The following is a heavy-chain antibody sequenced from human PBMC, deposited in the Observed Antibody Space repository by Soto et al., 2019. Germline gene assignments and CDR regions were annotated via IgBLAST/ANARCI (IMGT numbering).Heavy chain of an antibody. V-gene: IGHV3-23*01. CDR2: ISGSGGST. CDR1: GFTFSSYA. D-gene: IGHD3-3*01. CDR3: AKDQTYYDFWSGYYNPIYGMDV. J-gene: IGHJ6*02. Sequence: GGSLRLSCAASGFTFSSYAMSWVRQAPGKGLEWVSAISGSGGSTYYADSVKGRFTISRDNSKNTLYLQMNSLRAKDTAVYYCAKDQTYYDFWSGYYNPIYGMDVWGQGTTVTVSS.